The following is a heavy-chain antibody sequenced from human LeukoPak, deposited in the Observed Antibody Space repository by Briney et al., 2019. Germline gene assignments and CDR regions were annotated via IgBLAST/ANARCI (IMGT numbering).Heavy chain of an antibody. J-gene: IGHJ4*02. CDR3: ARVSGYYDSSSSLDY. D-gene: IGHD3-22*01. CDR2: IYYSGST. CDR1: GGSISSSSYY. Sequence: SETLSLTCTVSGGSISSSSYYWGWIRQPPGKGLEWIGSIYYSGSTYYNPSLKSRVTISVDTSKNQFSLKLSSVTAADTAVYYCARVSGYYDSSSSLDYWGQGTLVTVSS. V-gene: IGHV4-39*07.